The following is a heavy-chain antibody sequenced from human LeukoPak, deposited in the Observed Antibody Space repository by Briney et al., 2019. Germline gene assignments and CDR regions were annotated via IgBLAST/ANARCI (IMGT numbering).Heavy chain of an antibody. J-gene: IGHJ4*02. CDR2: IYYSGST. CDR3: AGQPMDSSGYLRG. V-gene: IGHV4-39*07. Sequence: SETLSLTCTVSGGSISSSSYYWGWIRQPPGKGLEWIGSIYYSGSTYYNPSLKSRVTISIDTSKNQFSLKLSSVTAADTAVYYCAGQPMDSSGYLRGWGQGTLVTVSS. D-gene: IGHD3-22*01. CDR1: GGSISSSSYY.